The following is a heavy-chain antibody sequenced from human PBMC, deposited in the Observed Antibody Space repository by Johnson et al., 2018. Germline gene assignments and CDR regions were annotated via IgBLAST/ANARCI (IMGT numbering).Heavy chain of an antibody. V-gene: IGHV3-9*01. Sequence: VQLVESGGGLVQPGRSLRLSCAASGFTFDDYAMHWVRQAPGKGLEWVSGISWNRGSIGYADSVKGRFTISRDNAKNSLYLQMNSLRAEDTALYYCAKDIGCSGGSCYSGGGGDAFDIWGQGTMVTVSS. CDR3: AKDIGCSGGSCYSGGGGDAFDI. CDR2: ISWNRGSI. J-gene: IGHJ3*02. CDR1: GFTFDDYA. D-gene: IGHD2-15*01.